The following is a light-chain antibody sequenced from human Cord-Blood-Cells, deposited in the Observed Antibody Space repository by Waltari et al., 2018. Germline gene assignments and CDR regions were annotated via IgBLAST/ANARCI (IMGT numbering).Light chain of an antibody. CDR2: EVS. Sequence: QSALTQPASVSGSPGQSITISCTGTSSDVGGYNYVSWYKQHPGKAPKLMIYEVSNRPSGVSNRFSGSNSGNPASLTISGLQAEDVADYYCSSYTSSSTLVFGTGTKVTVL. J-gene: IGLJ1*01. CDR1: SSDVGGYNY. V-gene: IGLV2-14*01. CDR3: SSYTSSSTLV.